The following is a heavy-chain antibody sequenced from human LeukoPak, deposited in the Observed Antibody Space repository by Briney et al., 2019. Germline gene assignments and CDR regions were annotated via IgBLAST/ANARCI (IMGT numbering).Heavy chain of an antibody. CDR1: GGSISSSSYY. V-gene: IGHV4-39*02. CDR2: IYYSGST. CDR3: ARDYDILTGYRRRFDP. D-gene: IGHD3-9*01. Sequence: SETLSLTCTVSGGSISSSSYYWGWIRQPPGKGLEWIGSIYYSGSTYYNPSLKSRVTISVDTSKNQFSLKRSSVTAADTAGYYCARDYDILTGYRRRFDPWGQGTLVTVSS. J-gene: IGHJ5*02.